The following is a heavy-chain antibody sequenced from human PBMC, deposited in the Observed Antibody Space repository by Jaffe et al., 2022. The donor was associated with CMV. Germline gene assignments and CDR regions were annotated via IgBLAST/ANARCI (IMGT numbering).Heavy chain of an antibody. J-gene: IGHJ4*02. CDR3: AKDRREGGYVANFDS. D-gene: IGHD5-12*01. CDR2: ITGSSGST. Sequence: EVQLVESGGALVQPGGSLRLSCAASGFTFSNYAMSWVRQAPGKGLEWVSTITGSSGSTFYADSVKGRFTISGDYFRDTLYLQMNNLRAEDTALYYCAKDRREGGYVANFDSWGQGTLVTVSS. V-gene: IGHV3-23*04. CDR1: GFTFSNYA.